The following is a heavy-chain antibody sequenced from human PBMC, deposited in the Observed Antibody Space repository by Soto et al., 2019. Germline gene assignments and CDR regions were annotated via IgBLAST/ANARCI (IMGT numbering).Heavy chain of an antibody. D-gene: IGHD2-2*02. Sequence: EVQLVESGGGLVKPGGSLRLSCAASGFTFSSYSMNWVRQAPGKGLEWVSSISSSSSYIYYADSVKGRFTISRDNAKNSLYLQMNSLRAEDTAVDYCARDQRYCSSTSCYTGGWFDPWGQGTLVTVSS. V-gene: IGHV3-21*01. CDR1: GFTFSSYS. CDR3: ARDQRYCSSTSCYTGGWFDP. J-gene: IGHJ5*02. CDR2: ISSSSSYI.